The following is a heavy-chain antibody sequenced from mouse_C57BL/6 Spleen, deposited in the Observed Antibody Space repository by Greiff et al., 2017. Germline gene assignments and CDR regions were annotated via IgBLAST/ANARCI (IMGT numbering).Heavy chain of an antibody. CDR1: GFSFNTYA. J-gene: IGHJ1*03. CDR3: VRHNDGYYVGYFDV. Sequence: EVKLMESGGGLVQPKGSLKLSCAASGFSFNTYAMNWVRQAPGKGLEWVARIRSKSNNYATYYADSVKDRFTISRDDSESMLYLQMNNLKTEDTAMYYCVRHNDGYYVGYFDVWGTGTTVTVSS. D-gene: IGHD2-3*01. CDR2: IRSKSNNYAT. V-gene: IGHV10-1*01.